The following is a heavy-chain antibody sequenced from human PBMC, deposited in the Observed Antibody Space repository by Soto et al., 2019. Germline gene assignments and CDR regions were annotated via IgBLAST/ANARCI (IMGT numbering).Heavy chain of an antibody. J-gene: IGHJ4*02. CDR3: AHKGAEDWPLDY. Sequence: QITLKESGPTLVRPTQTLTLTCAFSGFSLSTSGVGVGWIRQPPGKALEWLAVIYWDDSKHYSPSLRSRLTITIDTSKNHVVLTMTNMDPMDTGKYYCAHKGAEDWPLDYWGQGTLVTVSS. D-gene: IGHD3-9*01. CDR1: GFSLSTSGVG. CDR2: IYWDDSK. V-gene: IGHV2-5*02.